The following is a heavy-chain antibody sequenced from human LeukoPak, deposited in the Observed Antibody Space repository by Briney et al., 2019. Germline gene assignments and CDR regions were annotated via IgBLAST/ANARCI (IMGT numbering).Heavy chain of an antibody. CDR3: ASVPSRIQLWFSPGGRDDY. V-gene: IGHV4-39*07. D-gene: IGHD5-18*01. CDR2: IYYSGST. Sequence: SETLSLTCTVSGGSISSSSYYWGWIRQPPGKGLEWIGSIYYSGSTYYNPSLKSRVTISVDTSKNQFSLKLSSVTAADTAVYYRASVPSRIQLWFSPGGRDDYWGQGTLVTVSS. J-gene: IGHJ4*02. CDR1: GGSISSSSYY.